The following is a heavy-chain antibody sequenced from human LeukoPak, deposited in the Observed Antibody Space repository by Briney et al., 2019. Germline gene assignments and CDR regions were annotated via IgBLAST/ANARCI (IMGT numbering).Heavy chain of an antibody. CDR2: IYYSGST. Sequence: SETLSLTCTVSGGSISSSSYYWGWIRQPPGKGLEWIGSIYYSGSTYYNPSLKSRVAISVDTSKDQFSLKLSSVTAADTAVYYCARVLKDSGFGESTTEILDYWGQGTLVTVSS. J-gene: IGHJ4*02. D-gene: IGHD3-10*01. CDR1: GGSISSSSYY. CDR3: ARVLKDSGFGESTTEILDY. V-gene: IGHV4-39*01.